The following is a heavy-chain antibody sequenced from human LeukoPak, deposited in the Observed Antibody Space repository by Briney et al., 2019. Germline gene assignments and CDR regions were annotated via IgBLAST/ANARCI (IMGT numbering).Heavy chain of an antibody. J-gene: IGHJ4*02. Sequence: GGSLRLSCAASGFTFSSYGMHWVRQAPGKGLEWVTFIRYDGSNKYYADSVKGRFTISRDNSKNTLYLQMDSLRAEDTAVYYCANCEHEEWELLSFDYWGQGTLVTVSS. D-gene: IGHD1-26*01. V-gene: IGHV3-30*02. CDR2: IRYDGSNK. CDR3: ANCEHEEWELLSFDY. CDR1: GFTFSSYG.